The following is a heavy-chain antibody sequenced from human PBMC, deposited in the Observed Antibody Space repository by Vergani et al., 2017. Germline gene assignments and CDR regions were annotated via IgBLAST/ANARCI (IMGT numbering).Heavy chain of an antibody. CDR3: ARDQSDMGDSSGYMDY. J-gene: IGHJ4*02. D-gene: IGHD3-22*01. V-gene: IGHV1-46*01. CDR1: GYTFTSYY. CDR2: INPSGGST. Sequence: QVQLVQSGAEVKKPGASVKVSCKASGYTFTSYYMHWVRQAPGQGLEWMGIINPSGGSTSYAQKFQGRVTMTRDTSTSTVYMELSSLRSEDTAVYYCARDQSDMGDSSGYMDYWGQGTLVTVSS.